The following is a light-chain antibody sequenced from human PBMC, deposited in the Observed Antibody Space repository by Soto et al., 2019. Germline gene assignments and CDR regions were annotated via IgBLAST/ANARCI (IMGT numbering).Light chain of an antibody. CDR3: HQYDSSPLT. CDR1: QSVSSSY. J-gene: IGKJ4*01. V-gene: IGKV3-20*01. CDR2: GAS. Sequence: EIVLPQSPGPLSLSPGERATLSCRASQSVSSSYLAWYQQKPGQAPRLLIYGASSRATGIPDRFSGSGSGTDFTLTISRLESEDVAVYDCHQYDSSPLTFGGGTKVEIK.